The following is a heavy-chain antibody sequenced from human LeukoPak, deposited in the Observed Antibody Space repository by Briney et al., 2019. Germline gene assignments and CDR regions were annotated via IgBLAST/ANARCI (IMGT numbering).Heavy chain of an antibody. Sequence: PSETLSLTCSVSGGSITSSSNYWGWFRPPPGKGLEWIVSIFYSGSTYHNPSLKSPVTISVDTSRYQFSLKLSSVTAADTAVDYCARHRPMTIVRGGWFDPWGQGTLVTVSS. V-gene: IGHV4-39*01. D-gene: IGHD3-10*02. J-gene: IGHJ5*02. CDR1: GGSITSSSNY. CDR3: ARHRPMTIVRGGWFDP. CDR2: IFYSGST.